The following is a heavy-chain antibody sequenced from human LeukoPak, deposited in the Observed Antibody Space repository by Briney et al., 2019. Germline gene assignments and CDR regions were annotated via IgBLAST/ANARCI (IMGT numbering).Heavy chain of an antibody. Sequence: PSETLSLTCTVSGGSISSSSYYWGWIRQPPGKGLEWIGSIYYSGSTYYNPSLKSRVTISVDTSKNQFSLKLSSVTAADTAVYYCAVTGTTRGIFDYWGQGTLVTVSS. CDR1: GGSISSSSYY. CDR3: AVTGTTRGIFDY. CDR2: IYYSGST. V-gene: IGHV4-39*07. J-gene: IGHJ4*02. D-gene: IGHD1-20*01.